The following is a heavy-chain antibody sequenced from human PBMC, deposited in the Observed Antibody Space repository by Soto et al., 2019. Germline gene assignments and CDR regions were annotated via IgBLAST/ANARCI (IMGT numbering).Heavy chain of an antibody. CDR1: FTGYY. Sequence: FTGYYMHWVRQAPGQGLEWMGWINPNSGGTNYAQKFQGRVTMTRDTSISTAYMELSRLRSDDTAVYYCARPNVLLWFGESGFYGMDVWGQGTTVTVS. CDR2: INPNSGGT. CDR3: ARPNVLLWFGESGFYGMDV. D-gene: IGHD3-10*01. J-gene: IGHJ6*02. V-gene: IGHV1-2*02.